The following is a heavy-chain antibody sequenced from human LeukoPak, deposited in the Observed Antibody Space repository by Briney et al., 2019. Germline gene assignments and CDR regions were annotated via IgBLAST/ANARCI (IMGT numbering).Heavy chain of an antibody. V-gene: IGHV3-48*03. J-gene: IGHJ6*03. CDR3: VLRSSWNYYMDV. CDR2: ISSPGTHI. Sequence: GGSLRLSCVASGFTFSNFEMNWVRQAPGKGLEWVSYISSPGTHIYYADPVEGRFTISRDNGKNSLYLQMNSLRAEDTAVYYCVLRSSWNYYMDVWGKGTTVAVSS. CDR1: GFTFSNFE. D-gene: IGHD6-13*01.